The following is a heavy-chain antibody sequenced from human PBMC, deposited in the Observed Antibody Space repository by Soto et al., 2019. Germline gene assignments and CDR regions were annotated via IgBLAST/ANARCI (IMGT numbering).Heavy chain of an antibody. D-gene: IGHD3-22*01. CDR2: VFSSGSA. J-gene: IGHJ5*02. Sequence: SETLSLTCTVSGGSINNYHWSWIRQPPGRGLEWIGYVFSSGSANYNPSLKSRVTISVDTSKNQFSLKLSSVTAADTAAYYCARVGGQIYYDSSGFVWFDPWGQGTLVTVSS. V-gene: IGHV4-59*01. CDR3: ARVGGQIYYDSSGFVWFDP. CDR1: GGSINNYH.